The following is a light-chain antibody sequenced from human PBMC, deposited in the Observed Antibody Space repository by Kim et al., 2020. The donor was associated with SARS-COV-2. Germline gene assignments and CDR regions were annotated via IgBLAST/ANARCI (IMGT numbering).Light chain of an antibody. Sequence: SVSPGQTVSITCSGNEIEGKYAYRYQQRPGQFPVLVIYQGSNRPSGMRLCCSGSNSANTATLSRGGAQDMDDADCYCQEWGSSNGVFGGGTKLTVL. V-gene: IGLV3-1*01. J-gene: IGLJ3*02. CDR3: QEWGSSNGV. CDR1: EIEGKY. CDR2: QGS.